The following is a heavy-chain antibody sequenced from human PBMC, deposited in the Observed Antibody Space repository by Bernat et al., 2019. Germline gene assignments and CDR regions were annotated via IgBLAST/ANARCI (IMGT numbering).Heavy chain of an antibody. D-gene: IGHD3-10*01. Sequence: EVQLLESGGGLVQPGGSLRLSCAASGFTFSSYAMSWVRQAPGKGLEWVSAISGSGGSTYYADSVKGRFTISRDNSKNTLYLQMNSLRAEDTAVYYWAVGYGAGSYCTIDYWGQGTLVTVSS. V-gene: IGHV3-23*01. CDR1: GFTFSSYA. CDR2: ISGSGGST. J-gene: IGHJ4*02. CDR3: AVGYGAGSYCTIDY.